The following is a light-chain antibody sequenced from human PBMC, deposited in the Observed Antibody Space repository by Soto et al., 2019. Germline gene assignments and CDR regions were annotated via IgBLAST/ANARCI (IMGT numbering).Light chain of an antibody. CDR3: LLYYDTIRI. Sequence: QAVVTQEPSLTVSPGGTVTLTCASSTGTLTSGHFPYWFQQKPGQAPRALIFDTSNRHSWTLARFSGSLLGGKAALTLSGAQPDDEADYYCLLYYDTIRIFGGGTKLTVL. CDR2: DTS. J-gene: IGLJ2*01. CDR1: TGTLTSGHF. V-gene: IGLV7-46*01.